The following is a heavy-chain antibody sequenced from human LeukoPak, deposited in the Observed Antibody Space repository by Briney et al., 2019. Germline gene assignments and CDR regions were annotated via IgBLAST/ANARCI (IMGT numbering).Heavy chain of an antibody. Sequence: PSETLSLTCAVYGGSFSGYYWSWIRQPPGKGLEWIGEINHSGSTNYNPSLKSRVTISVDTSKNQFSLKLSSVTAADTAVYYCARENPRRLWSGEKYYYMDVWGKGTTVTVSS. CDR2: INHSGST. CDR3: ARENPRRLWSGEKYYYMDV. J-gene: IGHJ6*03. V-gene: IGHV4-34*01. D-gene: IGHD3-10*01. CDR1: GGSFSGYY.